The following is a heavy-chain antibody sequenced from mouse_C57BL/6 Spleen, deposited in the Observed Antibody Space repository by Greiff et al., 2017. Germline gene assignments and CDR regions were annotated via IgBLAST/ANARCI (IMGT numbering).Heavy chain of an antibody. D-gene: IGHD2-4*01. Sequence: DVTLQESGPGLVKPSQSLSLTCSVTGYSITSGYYWNWIRQFPGNKLEWMGYISYDGSNNYNPSLKSLLSITRDTSKNQFFLKLNSVTTEDTATYYSARYDYDPYFDYWGQGTTLTVSS. J-gene: IGHJ2*01. CDR2: ISYDGSN. V-gene: IGHV3-6*01. CDR1: GYSITSGYY. CDR3: ARYDYDPYFDY.